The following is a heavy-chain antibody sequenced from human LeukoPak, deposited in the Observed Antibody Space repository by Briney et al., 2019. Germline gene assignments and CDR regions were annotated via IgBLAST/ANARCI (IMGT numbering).Heavy chain of an antibody. CDR3: ARNRDGYNSFDY. CDR1: GGSMIRGDSY. J-gene: IGHJ4*02. CDR2: IYYRGST. V-gene: IGHV4-30-4*01. D-gene: IGHD5-24*01. Sequence: SETLSLTCTVSGGSMIRGDSYWSWIRQAPGQGLEWIGYIYYRGSTDYNPSLKSRVTISVDTSKNQFSLKLSSVTAADTAVYYCARNRDGYNSFDYWGQGTLVTVSS.